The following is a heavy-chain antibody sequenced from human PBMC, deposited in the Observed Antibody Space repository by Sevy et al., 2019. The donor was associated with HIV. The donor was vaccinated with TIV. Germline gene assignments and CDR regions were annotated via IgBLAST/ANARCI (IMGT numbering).Heavy chain of an antibody. Sequence: GGSLRLSCAASGFSFSNYWMSWVRQAPGKGLEWVANIKLDGSERYYVDSVKGRFTISRDNAKKSLYLQMNSLRTEDTAVYYCARDCSSTTCLWGMDVWGQGTTVTVSS. J-gene: IGHJ6*02. CDR1: GFSFSNYW. D-gene: IGHD2-2*01. V-gene: IGHV3-7*03. CDR2: IKLDGSER. CDR3: ARDCSSTTCLWGMDV.